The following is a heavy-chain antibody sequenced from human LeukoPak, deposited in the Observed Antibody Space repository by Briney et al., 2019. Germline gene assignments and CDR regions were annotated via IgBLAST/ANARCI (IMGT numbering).Heavy chain of an antibody. J-gene: IGHJ4*02. D-gene: IGHD3-22*01. Sequence: AGGSLRLSCAASGFTFSSYSMNWVRQAPGKGLEWVSAISGSGGSTYYADSVKGRFTISRDNSKNTLYLQMNSLRAEDTAVYYCATEDYYDSSGYRNWGQGTLVTVSS. CDR1: GFTFSSYS. CDR2: ISGSGGST. V-gene: IGHV3-23*01. CDR3: ATEDYYDSSGYRN.